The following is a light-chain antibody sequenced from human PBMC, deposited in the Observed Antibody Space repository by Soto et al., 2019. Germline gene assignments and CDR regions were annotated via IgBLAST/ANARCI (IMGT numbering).Light chain of an antibody. V-gene: IGLV2-14*01. CDR2: DVS. CDR1: SSDIGGYNY. Sequence: QSALTQPASVSGSPGQSFTISCTGTSSDIGGYNYVSWYQQHPGKAPKLMIYDVSNRPSGVSSRFSGSKSGNTASLTISGLQAEDEADYYCSSYTSSSTVVFGGGTKVTVL. CDR3: SSYTSSSTVV. J-gene: IGLJ2*01.